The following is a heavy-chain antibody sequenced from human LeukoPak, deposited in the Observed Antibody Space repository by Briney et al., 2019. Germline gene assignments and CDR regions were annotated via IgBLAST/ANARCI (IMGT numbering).Heavy chain of an antibody. D-gene: IGHD2-2*01. J-gene: IGHJ5*02. CDR3: ARSRYCSSSSCSRSRRDRDVEWFDP. Sequence: SETLSLTCAVSRGSISSGGYYWSWIRQHPGKGLEWIGYIHNSGSTHYSPSLKSRISISVDTSRNQLSLKLSSVTAADTAVYYCARSRYCSSSSCSRSRRDRDVEWFDPWGQGTLVTVSS. V-gene: IGHV4-31*11. CDR1: RGSISSGGYY. CDR2: IHNSGST.